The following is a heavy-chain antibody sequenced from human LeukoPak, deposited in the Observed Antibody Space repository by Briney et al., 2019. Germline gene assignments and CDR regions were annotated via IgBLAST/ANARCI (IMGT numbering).Heavy chain of an antibody. Sequence: ASVKVSCKASGYTFTSYGISWVRQAPGQGLEWMGWISAYNGNTNYAQKLQSRVTMTTDTSPSTDYMWLRSLRSHDTAVYYCARAGSALGHYGVFLRHWGQSTLVTVSS. V-gene: IGHV1-18*01. J-gene: IGHJ1*01. CDR3: ARAGSALGHYGVFLRH. CDR2: ISAYNGNT. CDR1: GYTFTSYG. D-gene: IGHD4-17*01.